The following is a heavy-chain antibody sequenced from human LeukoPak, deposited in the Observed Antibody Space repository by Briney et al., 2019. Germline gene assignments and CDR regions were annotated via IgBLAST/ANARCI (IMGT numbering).Heavy chain of an antibody. V-gene: IGHV4-34*01. D-gene: IGHD3-10*01. CDR2: INHSGST. CDR1: GGSFSGYY. Sequence: SETLSLTCAVYGGSFSGYYWSWIRQPPGKGLEWVGAINHSGSTNYNPSLKSRVTISVDTSKNQFYLKLSSVTAADTAVYYCARDASGSGSTDYWGQGTLVTVSS. J-gene: IGHJ4*02. CDR3: ARDASGSGSTDY.